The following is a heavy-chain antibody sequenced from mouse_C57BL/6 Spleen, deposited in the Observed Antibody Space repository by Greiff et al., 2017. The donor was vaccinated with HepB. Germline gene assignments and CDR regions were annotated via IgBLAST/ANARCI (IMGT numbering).Heavy chain of an antibody. CDR3: SADYYDSRGYGMDY. CDR2: IDPENGDT. Sequence: EVQLQQSGAELVRPGASVKLSCTASGFNIKDDYMHWVKQRPEQGLEWIGWIDPENGDTEYASKFQGKATITADTSSNTAYLQLSSLASEDTAVYYCSADYYDSRGYGMDYWGHGTSATVSS. CDR1: GFNIKDDY. D-gene: IGHD1-1*01. V-gene: IGHV14-4*01. J-gene: IGHJ4*01.